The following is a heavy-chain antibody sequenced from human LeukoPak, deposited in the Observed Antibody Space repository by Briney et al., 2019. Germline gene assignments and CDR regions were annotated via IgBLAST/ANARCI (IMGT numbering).Heavy chain of an antibody. V-gene: IGHV3-30*18. Sequence: GRSLRLSCAASGFTFSSYGMHWVRQAPGKGLEWVAVISYDGSNKYYADSVKGRFTISRDISKNTLYLQMNSLRAEDTAVYYCAKAPSGRPTYYGMDVWGQGTTVTVSS. CDR3: AKAPSGRPTYYGMDV. CDR2: ISYDGSNK. CDR1: GFTFSSYG. J-gene: IGHJ6*02. D-gene: IGHD1-26*01.